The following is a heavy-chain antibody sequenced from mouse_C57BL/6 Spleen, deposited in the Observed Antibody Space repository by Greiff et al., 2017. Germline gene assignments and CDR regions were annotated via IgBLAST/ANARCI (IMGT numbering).Heavy chain of an antibody. Sequence: EVQRVESGGGLVQPGGSLSLSCAASGFTFTDYYMSWVRQPPGKALEWLGFIRNKANGYTTEYSASVKGRFTISRDNSQSILYLQMNALRAEDSATYYCASSVDFDVWGTGTTVTVSS. V-gene: IGHV7-3*01. CDR2: IRNKANGYTT. J-gene: IGHJ1*03. CDR3: ASSVDFDV. CDR1: GFTFTDYY.